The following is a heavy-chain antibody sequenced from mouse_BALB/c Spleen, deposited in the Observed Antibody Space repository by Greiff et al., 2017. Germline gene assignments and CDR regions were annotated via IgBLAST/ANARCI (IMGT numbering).Heavy chain of an antibody. Sequence: QVQLKESGAELARPGASVKMSCKASGYTFTSYTMHWVKQRPGQGLEWIGYINPSSGYTNYNQKFKDKATLTADKSSSTAYMQLSSLTSEDSAVYYCSYDYDDAMDYWGQGTSVTVSS. V-gene: IGHV1-4*01. CDR1: GYTFTSYT. J-gene: IGHJ4*01. CDR2: INPSSGYT. CDR3: SYDYDDAMDY. D-gene: IGHD2-4*01.